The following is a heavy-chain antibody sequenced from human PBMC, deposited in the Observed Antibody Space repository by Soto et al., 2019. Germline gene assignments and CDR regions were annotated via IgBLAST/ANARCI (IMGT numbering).Heavy chain of an antibody. J-gene: IGHJ4*02. CDR1: GVSVSSTRYS. CDR3: GAPIGTWDY. D-gene: IGHD1-26*01. V-gene: IGHV4-39*01. Sequence: SDTLSLTCTVSGVSVSSTRYSWVWIRQPPGKGLEWIGTIYYTGNTDYNPSLKSRVTVSVDTSKNQFSLKLSSVTATDTALYYCGAPIGTWDYWGQGTLVTVSS. CDR2: IYYTGNT.